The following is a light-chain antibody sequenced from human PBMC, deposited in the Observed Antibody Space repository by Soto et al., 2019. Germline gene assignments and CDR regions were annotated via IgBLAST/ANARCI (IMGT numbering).Light chain of an antibody. CDR3: QEYGSSLYT. Sequence: EIVLTQSPGTLSLSPGEGVTLSCRASQRVSSSYLAWYHQKPGQAPRLLIYGASSRATGIPDRFSGSGSGKDFTLTISRLETEDFAVYYCQEYGSSLYTLGQGTKLEIK. CDR2: GAS. CDR1: QRVSSSY. J-gene: IGKJ2*01. V-gene: IGKV3-20*01.